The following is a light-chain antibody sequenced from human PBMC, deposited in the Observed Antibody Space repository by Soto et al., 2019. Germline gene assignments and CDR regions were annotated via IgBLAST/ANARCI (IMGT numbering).Light chain of an antibody. CDR3: HHYWGTPRA. CDR1: QSILYSANNKNY. J-gene: IGKJ1*01. CDR2: WAS. V-gene: IGKV4-1*01. Sequence: DIVMTQSPDSLAVSLGEKATINCKSGQSILYSANNKNYLAWYQQKPGQPPKLLIYWASIRESGVPDRFSGSGAETDFTLTISSLQAEDVAVYYCHHYWGTPRAFGQGTKVEIK.